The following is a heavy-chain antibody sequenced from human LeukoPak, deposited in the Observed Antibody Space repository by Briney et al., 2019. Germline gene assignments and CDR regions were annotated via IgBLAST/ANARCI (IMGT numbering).Heavy chain of an antibody. CDR2: INSDGSST. D-gene: IGHD3-22*01. J-gene: IGHJ4*02. CDR1: GFTFSSYW. CDR3: AKYYYDSSGYFRFDY. Sequence: GGSLRLSCAASGFTFSSYWMHWVRQAPGKGLVWVSRINSDGSSTSYADSVKGRFTISRDNAKNTLYLQMNSLRAEDTAVYYCAKYYYDSSGYFRFDYWGQGTLVTVSS. V-gene: IGHV3-74*01.